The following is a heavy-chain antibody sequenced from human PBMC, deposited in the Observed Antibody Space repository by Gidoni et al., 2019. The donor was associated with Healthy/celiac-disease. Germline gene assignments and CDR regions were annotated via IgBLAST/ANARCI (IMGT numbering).Heavy chain of an antibody. J-gene: IGHJ6*02. Sequence: EVQLVESGGGLVQPGGSLRLSCAASGFTVSSTYMSWVRQAPGKGLEWVSVIYSGGSTYYADSVKGRFTISRDNSKNTLYLQMNSLRAEDTAVYYCARGLGDGDGYYYYYGMDVWGQGTTVTVSS. CDR2: IYSGGST. V-gene: IGHV3-66*01. D-gene: IGHD4-17*01. CDR3: ARGLGDGDGYYYYYGMDV. CDR1: GFTVSSTY.